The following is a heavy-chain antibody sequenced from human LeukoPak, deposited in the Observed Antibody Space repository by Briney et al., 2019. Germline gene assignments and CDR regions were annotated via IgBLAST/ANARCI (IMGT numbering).Heavy chain of an antibody. J-gene: IGHJ4*02. CDR3: ASLLYDFWSGFLLYFDY. V-gene: IGHV4-39*01. Sequence: SETLSLTCTVSGGSISSSSYYWGWIRQPPGKGLEWIGSIYYSGSTYYNPSLKSRVTISVDTSKNQFSLKLSSVTAADTAVYYCASLLYDFWSGFLLYFDYWGQGTLVTVSS. CDR1: GGSISSSSYY. D-gene: IGHD3-3*01. CDR2: IYYSGST.